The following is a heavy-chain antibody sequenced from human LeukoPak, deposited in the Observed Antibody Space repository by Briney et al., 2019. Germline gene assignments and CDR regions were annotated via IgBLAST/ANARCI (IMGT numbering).Heavy chain of an antibody. Sequence: SETLSLTCTVSGDSISSYYWSWIRQSPGKGLEWIGNIYYSGSTTYNPSLKSRATISLDTSKNQFSLKLSSVTAADTAVYYCARDRGIAAAGYAFDIWGQGTMVTVSS. CDR1: GDSISSYY. CDR2: IYYSGST. J-gene: IGHJ3*02. V-gene: IGHV4-59*12. CDR3: ARDRGIAAAGYAFDI. D-gene: IGHD6-13*01.